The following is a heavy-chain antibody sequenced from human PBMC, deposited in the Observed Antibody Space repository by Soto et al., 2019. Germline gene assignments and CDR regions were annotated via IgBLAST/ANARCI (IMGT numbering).Heavy chain of an antibody. J-gene: IGHJ6*02. V-gene: IGHV1-2*04. Sequence: ASVKVSCKTSGGTFNNYAIYWVRQAPGQGLEWLGRINPKSGGTSTAQKFQGWVTMTTDTSISTASMELTRLTSDDTAIYYCARGDSTDCSNGVCSFFYNHDMDVWGQGTTVTVSS. D-gene: IGHD2-8*01. CDR2: INPKSGGT. CDR1: GGTFNNYA. CDR3: ARGDSTDCSNGVCSFFYNHDMDV.